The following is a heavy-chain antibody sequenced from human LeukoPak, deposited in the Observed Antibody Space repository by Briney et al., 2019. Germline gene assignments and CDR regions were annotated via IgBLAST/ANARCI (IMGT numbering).Heavy chain of an antibody. V-gene: IGHV3-30*04. D-gene: IGHD6-19*01. CDR3: AGGRDSSSSGFNHDAFDI. J-gene: IGHJ3*02. Sequence: GSLRLSCAASGFTFSSYAMHWGRPAPRKGVEWAAVISYDGSNKYYADSVKGRFTISRDNSKNTLYLQMNSLRAEDTAVYYCAGGRDSSSSGFNHDAFDIWGQGTMVTVSS. CDR2: ISYDGSNK. CDR1: GFTFSSYA.